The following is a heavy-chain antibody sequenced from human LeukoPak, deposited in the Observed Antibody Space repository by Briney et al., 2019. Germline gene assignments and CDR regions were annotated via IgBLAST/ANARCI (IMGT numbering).Heavy chain of an antibody. D-gene: IGHD2-2*01. CDR1: GFTFSSYG. J-gene: IGHJ4*02. CDR2: IRYDGGNK. V-gene: IGHV3-30*02. CDR3: ANRGYCSSTSCHSLDY. Sequence: GGSLRLSCAASGFTFSSYGMHWVRQAPGKGLEWVAFIRYDGGNKYYADSVKGRFTISRDNSKNTLYLQMNSLRAEDTAVYYCANRGYCSSTSCHSLDYWGQGTLVTVSS.